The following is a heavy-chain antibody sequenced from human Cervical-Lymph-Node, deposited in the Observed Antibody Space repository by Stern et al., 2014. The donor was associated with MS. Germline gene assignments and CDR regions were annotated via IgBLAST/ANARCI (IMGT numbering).Heavy chain of an antibody. CDR1: GFTFTTSG. Sequence: VQLVESGGGVVQPGGSLRLSCVASGFTFTTSGMHWVRQAPGKGLDWGAVISYDGSNQSYGAAVKGRFSIARDNSKNTVYLQMNSLRPEDTAVYYCANAAALSCRSPSCYKAFEYWGQGILVTVSS. CDR3: ANAAALSCRSPSCYKAFEY. D-gene: IGHD2-2*02. J-gene: IGHJ4*02. V-gene: IGHV3-30*18. CDR2: ISYDGSNQ.